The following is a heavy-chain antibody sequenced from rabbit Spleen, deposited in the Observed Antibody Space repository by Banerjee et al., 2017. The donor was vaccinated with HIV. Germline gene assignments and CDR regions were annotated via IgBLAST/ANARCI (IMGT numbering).Heavy chain of an antibody. CDR1: GFSFSDRDV. Sequence: QEQLVESGGGLVQPEGSLTLTCKASGFSFSDRDVMCWVRQAPGKGLEWIACINAATAKPVYATWAKGRFTISRTSSTTVPLRMPSLTAAYTATYFCARDLVGVIGWNFYLWGPGTLVTVS. D-gene: IGHD1-1*01. V-gene: IGHV1S45*01. CDR3: ARDLVGVIGWNFYL. J-gene: IGHJ4*01. CDR2: INAATAKP.